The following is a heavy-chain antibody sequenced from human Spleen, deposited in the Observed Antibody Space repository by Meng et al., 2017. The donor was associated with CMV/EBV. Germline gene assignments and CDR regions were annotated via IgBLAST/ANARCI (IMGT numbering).Heavy chain of an antibody. CDR2: IYYTGST. CDR1: GDSIGSGGFY. V-gene: IGHV4-31*03. CDR3: ARDIGYSSGWYFGTFDV. D-gene: IGHD6-19*01. J-gene: IGHJ3*01. Sequence: SETLSLTCTVSGDSIGSGGFYWSWIRQHPGKGLEYIGNIYYTGSTYYNPSLKSRVAISIDTSKKQFSLDLNSVTAADTAVYYCARDIGYSSGWYFGTFDVWGQGTMVTVSS.